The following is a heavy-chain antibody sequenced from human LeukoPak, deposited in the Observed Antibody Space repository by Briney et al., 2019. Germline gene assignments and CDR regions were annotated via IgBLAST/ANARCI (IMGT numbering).Heavy chain of an antibody. J-gene: IGHJ4*02. CDR2: IYYSGST. Sequence: SETLSLTCTVSGGSISSSSYYWGWIRQPPGKGLEWIGSIYYSGSTYYNPSLKSRVTISVDTSKNQFSLKLSSVTAADTAVYYCASLDYYDSSGYQYYFDYWGQGTLVTVSS. D-gene: IGHD3-22*01. CDR1: GGSISSSSYY. CDR3: ASLDYYDSSGYQYYFDY. V-gene: IGHV4-39*07.